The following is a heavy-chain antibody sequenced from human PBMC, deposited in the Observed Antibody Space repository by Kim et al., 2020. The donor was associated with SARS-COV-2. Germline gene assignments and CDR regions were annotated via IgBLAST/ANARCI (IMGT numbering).Heavy chain of an antibody. CDR1: GGSISSSSYY. CDR2: IYYSGST. V-gene: IGHV4-39*07. Sequence: SETLSLTCTVSGGSISSSSYYWGWIRQPPGKGLEWIGSIYYSGSTYYNPSLKSRVTISVDTSKNQFSLKLSSVTAADTAVYYCARCLSSRGPFDYWGQGTLVTVSS. J-gene: IGHJ4*02. CDR3: ARCLSSRGPFDY. D-gene: IGHD6-6*01.